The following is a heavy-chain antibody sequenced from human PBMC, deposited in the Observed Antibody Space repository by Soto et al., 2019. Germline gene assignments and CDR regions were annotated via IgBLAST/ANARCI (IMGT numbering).Heavy chain of an antibody. CDR3: ARGQGRSTSHSPFDP. J-gene: IGHJ5*02. CDR1: GDSVSSNSAA. D-gene: IGHD2-2*01. V-gene: IGHV6-1*01. Sequence: PSQTLSLTCAIPGDSVSSNSAAWNWIRQSPSRGLEWLGRTYYRSKWYNDYAVSVKSRITINPDTSKNQFSLQLNSVTPEDTAVYYCARGQGRSTSHSPFDPWGQGTLVTVSS. CDR2: TYYRSKWYN.